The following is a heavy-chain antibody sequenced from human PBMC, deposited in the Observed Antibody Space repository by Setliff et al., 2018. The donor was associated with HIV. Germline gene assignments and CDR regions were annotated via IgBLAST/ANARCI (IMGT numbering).Heavy chain of an antibody. CDR2: INHSGTT. D-gene: IGHD6-19*01. CDR1: GGSFSGYF. V-gene: IGHV4-34*01. CDR3: ARGRGSSPYRWFDP. J-gene: IGHJ5*02. Sequence: PSETLSLTCAVYGGSFSGYFWTWIRRPPGKGLEWIGEINHSGTTNYSPSLKSRVAISVEMSKNQFSPKLSSVTPADTAVYYCARGRGSSPYRWFDPWGQRTLVTVSS.